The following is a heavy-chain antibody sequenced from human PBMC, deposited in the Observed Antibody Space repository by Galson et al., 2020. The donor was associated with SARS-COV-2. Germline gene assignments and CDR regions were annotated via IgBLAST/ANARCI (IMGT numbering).Heavy chain of an antibody. Sequence: GGSLRLSCAVSGFTFSAYGMHWVRQAPGKGLEWVAFIRYDGSDKSYADSVKCRFTISRDNSRSTLYLQMNSLRVDDTAMYYCAKDMIRSISSQPRFEPWGQGTLVTVAS. D-gene: IGHD6-6*01. CDR1: GFTFSAYG. CDR3: AKDMIRSISSQPRFEP. V-gene: IGHV3-30*02. CDR2: IRYDGSDK. J-gene: IGHJ5*02.